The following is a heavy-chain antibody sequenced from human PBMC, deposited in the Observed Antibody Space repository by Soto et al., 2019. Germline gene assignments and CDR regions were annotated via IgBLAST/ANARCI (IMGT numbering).Heavy chain of an antibody. CDR3: ARDYDFWSGLIPLYYYYGMDV. CDR2: ISAYNGNT. J-gene: IGHJ6*02. CDR1: GYTFTSYG. D-gene: IGHD3-3*01. V-gene: IGHV1-18*01. Sequence: GASVKVSCKASGYTFTSYGISWVRQAPGQGLEWMGWISAYNGNTNYAQKLQGRVTMTTDTSTSTAYMELRSLRSDDTAVYYCARDYDFWSGLIPLYYYYGMDVWGQGTTVTVSS.